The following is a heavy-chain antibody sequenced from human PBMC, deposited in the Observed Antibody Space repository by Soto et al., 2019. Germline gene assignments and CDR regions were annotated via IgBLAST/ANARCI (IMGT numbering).Heavy chain of an antibody. Sequence: QITLKESGPSLVKPTQTLTLTCTFSGFSLTTTGLGVFWIGQPPGKALEWLALIYWEDDKHYPPSLRSRLTGTKDTTKKQVVLNLTNVEPADTGTYFRAHVGGLEQGLCRLDHWGQGTLVTVSS. D-gene: IGHD6-19*01. J-gene: IGHJ4*02. CDR1: GFSLTTTGLG. CDR3: AHVGGLEQGLCRLDH. CDR2: IYWEDDK. V-gene: IGHV2-5*02.